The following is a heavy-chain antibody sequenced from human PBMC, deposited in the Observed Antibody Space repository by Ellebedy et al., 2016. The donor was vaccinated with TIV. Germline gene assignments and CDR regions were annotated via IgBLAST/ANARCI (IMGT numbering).Heavy chain of an antibody. CDR3: ARHELGSNAAFDS. CDR1: GYNYIIYW. CDR2: IDPSDPRGSYT. D-gene: IGHD6-13*01. Sequence: GGSLRLXXKGSGYNYIIYWISWVRQMPGKGLEWMGRIDPSDPRGSYTTYSPSFQGHVTISVDKSISTAYLQWSSLKASDTAMYYCARHELGSNAAFDSWGQGTVVTVSS. V-gene: IGHV5-10-1*01. J-gene: IGHJ4*02.